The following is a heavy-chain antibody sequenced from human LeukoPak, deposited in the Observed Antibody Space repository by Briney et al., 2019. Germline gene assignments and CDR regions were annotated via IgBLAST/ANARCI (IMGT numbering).Heavy chain of an antibody. J-gene: IGHJ4*02. CDR1: GGSLTGYY. D-gene: IGHD5-24*01. CDR3: ARASEMTTNHL. Sequence: SETLSLTCSVSGGSLTGYYWNWIRQPPGKGPEWIGFIYYTGSSNYNPSLKNRVTISVDMSKNQFSLMLSSVTAADTAVYYCARASEMTTNHLWGQGTLVTVSS. V-gene: IGHV4-59*01. CDR2: IYYTGSS.